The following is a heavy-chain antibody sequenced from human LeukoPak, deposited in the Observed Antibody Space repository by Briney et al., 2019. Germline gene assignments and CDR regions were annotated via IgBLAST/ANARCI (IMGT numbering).Heavy chain of an antibody. V-gene: IGHV3-15*01. Sequence: PGGSLRLSCAASGFTVSSNYMSWVRQAPGKGLEWVGRIKSKTDGGTTDYAAPVKGRFTISRDDSKNTPYLQMNSLKTEDTAVYYCTTVTPELSSYDFWSGYYSNYWGQGTLVTVSS. CDR1: GFTVSSNY. CDR2: IKSKTDGGTT. D-gene: IGHD3-3*01. J-gene: IGHJ4*02. CDR3: TTVTPELSSYDFWSGYYSNY.